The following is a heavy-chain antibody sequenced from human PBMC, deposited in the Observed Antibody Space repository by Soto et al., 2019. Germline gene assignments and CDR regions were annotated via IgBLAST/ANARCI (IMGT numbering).Heavy chain of an antibody. Sequence: LKISCKASGYSFTTYWIVWVRQMPGKGLEWMGIIWPGDSDTRYSPSFQGQVTISADKSISATFLQWANLTASDTAIYYCARLQAPGSSSGFDYWGQGTLVTVSS. CDR1: GYSFTTYW. CDR3: ARLQAPGSSSGFDY. CDR2: IWPGDSDT. D-gene: IGHD6-19*01. V-gene: IGHV5-51*01. J-gene: IGHJ4*02.